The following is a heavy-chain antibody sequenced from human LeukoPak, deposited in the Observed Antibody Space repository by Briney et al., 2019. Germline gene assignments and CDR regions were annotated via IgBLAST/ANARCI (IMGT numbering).Heavy chain of an antibody. J-gene: IGHJ4*02. CDR2: IYYSGST. V-gene: IGHV4-39*07. CDR1: GGSISSSTYY. D-gene: IGHD1-26*01. CDR3: AVGGNRGAPLRY. Sequence: SETLSLTCTVSGGSISSSTYYWGWIRQPPGKGLEWIGSIYYSGSTYYNPSLKSRVTISVDTSKNQFSLKLSSVTAADTAVYYCAVGGNRGAPLRYWGQGTLVTVSS.